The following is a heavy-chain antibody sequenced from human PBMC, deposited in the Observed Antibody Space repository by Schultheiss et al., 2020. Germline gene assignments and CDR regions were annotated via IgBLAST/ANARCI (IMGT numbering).Heavy chain of an antibody. J-gene: IGHJ3*02. D-gene: IGHD1-26*01. CDR1: GGSISSYY. Sequence: SQTLSLTCTVSGGSISSYYWSWIRQPPGKGLEWIGYIYYSGSTNYNPSLKSRVTISVDTSKNQFSLKLSSVTAADTAVYYCARGIGKTFFAFDIWGQGTMVTVS. V-gene: IGHV4-59*01. CDR3: ARGIGKTFFAFDI. CDR2: IYYSGST.